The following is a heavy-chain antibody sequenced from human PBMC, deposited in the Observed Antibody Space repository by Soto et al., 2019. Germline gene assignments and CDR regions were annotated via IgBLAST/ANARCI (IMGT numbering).Heavy chain of an antibody. Sequence: GGSLRLSCAASGFTFSSYATSWVRQAPGKGLEWVSAISGSGGSTYYADSVKGRFTISRDNSKNTLYLQMNSLRAEDTAVYYCAKDPGGYCSGGSCYPVYWGQGTLVTVSS. CDR2: ISGSGGST. J-gene: IGHJ4*02. CDR1: GFTFSSYA. D-gene: IGHD2-15*01. CDR3: AKDPGGYCSGGSCYPVY. V-gene: IGHV3-23*01.